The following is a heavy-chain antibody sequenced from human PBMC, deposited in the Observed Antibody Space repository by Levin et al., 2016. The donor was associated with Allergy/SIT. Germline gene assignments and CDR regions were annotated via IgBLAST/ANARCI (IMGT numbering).Heavy chain of an antibody. V-gene: IGHV4-59*13. D-gene: IGHD4-11*01. CDR3: ARGLGVTTSPFYYMDV. J-gene: IGHJ6*03. Sequence: SETLSLTCTVSGGSISSYYWSWIRRPPGKGLEWIGYIYYSGSTNYNPSLKSRVTISVDTSKNQFSLKLSSVTAADTAVYYCARGLGVTTSPFYYMDVWGKGTTVTVSS. CDR2: IYYSGST. CDR1: GGSISSYY.